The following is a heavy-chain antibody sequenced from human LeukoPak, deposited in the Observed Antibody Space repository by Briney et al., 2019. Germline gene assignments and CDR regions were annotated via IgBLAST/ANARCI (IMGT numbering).Heavy chain of an antibody. CDR2: ISGSGGST. D-gene: IGHD3-22*01. V-gene: IGHV3-23*01. CDR3: AKGYYDSSGYPHLYNWFDP. Sequence: PGGSLRLSCAASGFTFSSYAMSWVRQAPGKGLEWVSAISGSGGSTYYADSVKGRFTISRDNSKNTLYLQMNSLRAEDTAVYYCAKGYYDSSGYPHLYNWFDPWGQGTLATVSS. CDR1: GFTFSSYA. J-gene: IGHJ5*02.